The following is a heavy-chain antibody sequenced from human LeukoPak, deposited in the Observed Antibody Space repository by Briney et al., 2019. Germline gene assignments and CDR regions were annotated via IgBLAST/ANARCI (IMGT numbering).Heavy chain of an antibody. CDR1: GGSTSSSNYY. V-gene: IGHV4-39*01. Sequence: SETLSLTCTVSGGSTSSSNYYWGWIRQPPGKGLEWIGGIHYSGNTYYNPSLKSRVTISVDTSKNQFSLKLSSVTAADTAVYYCARLGAGPAYYDFWSGYSSFYFDYWGQGALVTVSS. CDR2: IHYSGNT. J-gene: IGHJ4*02. D-gene: IGHD3-3*01. CDR3: ARLGAGPAYYDFWSGYSSFYFDY.